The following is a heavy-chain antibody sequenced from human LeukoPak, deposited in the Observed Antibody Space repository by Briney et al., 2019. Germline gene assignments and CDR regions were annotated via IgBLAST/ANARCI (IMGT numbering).Heavy chain of an antibody. J-gene: IGHJ4*02. CDR2: VYYSGST. V-gene: IGHV4-59*12. Sequence: SETLSLTCTVPGGSISSYNWCWMRHPPPKKLEWSGDVYYSGSTNYNPSRKIRVTISLDTSKNQLSLKLSSVTAADTAVYYCARMSYIWVSYRSFDYWGQGTLVTVSS. D-gene: IGHD3-16*02. CDR3: ARMSYIWVSYRSFDY. CDR1: GGSISSYN.